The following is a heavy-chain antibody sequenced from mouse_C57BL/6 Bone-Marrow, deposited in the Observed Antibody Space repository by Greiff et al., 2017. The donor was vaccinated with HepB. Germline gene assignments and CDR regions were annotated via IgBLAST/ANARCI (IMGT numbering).Heavy chain of an antibody. CDR3: TRGSYYGNYGAYAMDY. V-gene: IGHV1-15*01. Sequence: QVHVKQSGAELVRPGASVTLSCKASGYTFTDYEMHWVKQTPVHGLEWIGAIDPETGGTAYNQKFKGKAILTADKSSSTAYMELRSLTSEDSAVYYCTRGSYYGNYGAYAMDYWGQGTSVTVSS. CDR1: GYTFTDYE. J-gene: IGHJ4*01. D-gene: IGHD2-1*01. CDR2: IDPETGGT.